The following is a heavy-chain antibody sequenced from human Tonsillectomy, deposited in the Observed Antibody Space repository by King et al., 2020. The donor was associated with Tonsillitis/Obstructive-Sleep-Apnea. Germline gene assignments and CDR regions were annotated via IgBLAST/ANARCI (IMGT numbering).Heavy chain of an antibody. V-gene: IGHV1-69*04. CDR1: GGTFSSYA. D-gene: IGHD1-20*01. J-gene: IGHJ6*03. CDR2: IIPILGIA. CDR3: AGALLNYNWNDKTDPDYYYYYMDV. Sequence: QLVQSGAEVKKPGSSVKVSCKASGGTFSSYAISWVRQAPGQGLEWMGRIIPILGIANYAQKFQGRVTITADKSTSTAYMELSSLRSEDTAVYYCAGALLNYNWNDKTDPDYYYYYMDVWGKGTTVTVSS.